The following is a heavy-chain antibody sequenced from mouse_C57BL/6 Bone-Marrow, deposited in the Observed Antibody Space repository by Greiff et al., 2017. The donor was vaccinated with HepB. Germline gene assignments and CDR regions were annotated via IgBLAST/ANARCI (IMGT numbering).Heavy chain of an antibody. J-gene: IGHJ2*01. CDR2: IDPSDSYT. Sequence: VQLQQSGAELVMPGASVKLSCKASGYTFTSYWMHWVKQRPGQGLEWIGEIDPSDSYTNYNQKFKGKSTLTVDKSSSTAYMQLSSLTSEDSAVYYCARWATVVPYYFDYWGQGTTLTVSS. CDR3: ARWATVVPYYFDY. CDR1: GYTFTSYW. D-gene: IGHD1-1*01. V-gene: IGHV1-69*01.